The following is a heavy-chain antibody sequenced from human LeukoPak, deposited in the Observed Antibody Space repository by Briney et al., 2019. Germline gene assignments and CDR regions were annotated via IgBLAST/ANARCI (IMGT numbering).Heavy chain of an antibody. J-gene: IGHJ1*01. CDR2: IYHSGST. CDR3: ASWLSSGWKYFQH. D-gene: IGHD6-19*01. CDR1: GYSISSGYY. V-gene: IGHV4-38-2*02. Sequence: SETLSLTCTVFGYSISSGYYWGWIRQPPGKGLEWIGSIYHSGSTYYNPSLKSRVTISVDTSKNQFSLKLSSVTAADTAVYYCASWLSSGWKYFQHWGQGTLVTVSS.